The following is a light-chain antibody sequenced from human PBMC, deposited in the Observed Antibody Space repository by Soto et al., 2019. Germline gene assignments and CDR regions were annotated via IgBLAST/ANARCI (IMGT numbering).Light chain of an antibody. J-gene: IGKJ4*01. CDR1: QSVSSN. CDR3: QQYKNWPLT. CDR2: GAS. V-gene: IGKV3-15*01. Sequence: EIVMTQSPATLSVSPGGRAPLSCRASQSVSSNLAWYQQKTGQAPRILIYGASTRDTGFPARFSGSGSGTEFTLTISRLQSEDFEVYYCQQYKNWPLTFGGGTKVDIK.